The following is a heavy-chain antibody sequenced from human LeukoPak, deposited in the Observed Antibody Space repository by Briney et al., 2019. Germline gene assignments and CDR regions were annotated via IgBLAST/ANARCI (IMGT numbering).Heavy chain of an antibody. D-gene: IGHD1-26*01. J-gene: IGHJ4*02. Sequence: GGSLRLSCAASGFTFSSYSMNWVRQAPGKGLEWVSSILSGGSMHYADSVKGRFTISRDNSKNTLYLQMSSLRVEDTAVYYCGKGGTDRGWGQGTLVTVSS. CDR2: ILSGGSM. CDR3: GKGGTDRG. V-gene: IGHV3-23*01. CDR1: GFTFSSYS.